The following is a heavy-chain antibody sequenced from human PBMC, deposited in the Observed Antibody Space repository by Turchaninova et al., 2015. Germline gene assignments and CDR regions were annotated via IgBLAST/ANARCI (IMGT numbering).Heavy chain of an antibody. Sequence: QLQLQESGPGLVKPSATLSLTCTVSGGSISSSRYYRGWMRHPPGKGLGWIGFIDYSGSTYYNPSLKSRVTISVDTSKNQFSLKLSSVTAADTAVYYCARDRGPYYMDVWGKGTTVTVSS. V-gene: IGHV4-39*07. CDR2: IDYSGST. CDR1: GGSISSSRYY. J-gene: IGHJ6*03. CDR3: ARDRGPYYMDV.